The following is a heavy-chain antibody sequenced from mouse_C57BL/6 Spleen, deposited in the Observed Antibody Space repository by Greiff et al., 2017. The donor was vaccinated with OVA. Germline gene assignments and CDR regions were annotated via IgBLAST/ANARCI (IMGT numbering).Heavy chain of an antibody. CDR1: GYTFTDYA. CDR2: ISTYYGDA. V-gene: IGHV1-67*01. J-gene: IGHJ1*03. Sequence: QVQLQQSGPELVRPGVSVKISCKGSGYTFTDYAMHWVKQSHAKSLEWIGVISTYYGDASYNQKFKDKATMTVDKSSSTAYMELARLKSEDSAVFYSVVLCSLLFSWYFDVWGTGTTVTVSS. D-gene: IGHD6-2*01. CDR3: VVLCSLLFSWYFDV.